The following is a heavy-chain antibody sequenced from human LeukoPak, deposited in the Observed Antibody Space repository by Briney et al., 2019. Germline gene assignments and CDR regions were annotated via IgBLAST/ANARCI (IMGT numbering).Heavy chain of an antibody. D-gene: IGHD3-22*01. CDR1: GYTFTGYY. CDR2: INPNNGGT. J-gene: IGHJ3*02. V-gene: IGHV1-2*06. Sequence: ASVKVSCKASGYTFTGYYIHWVRQAPGQGLDWMGRINPNNGGTNYAQKFQGRVTMTRDMSMGTAYMGLSRLRSDDTAVYYCAGEDNSSGYRPFDIWGQGTMVTVPS. CDR3: AGEDNSSGYRPFDI.